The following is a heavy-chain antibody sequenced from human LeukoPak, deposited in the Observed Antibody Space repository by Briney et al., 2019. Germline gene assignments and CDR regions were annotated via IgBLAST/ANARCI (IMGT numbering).Heavy chain of an antibody. V-gene: IGHV1-69*04. CDR1: GGTFSSYA. CDR3: AKDLAARPAPSVSDY. CDR2: IIPIIGIA. Sequence: GASVKVSCKASGGTFSSYAISWVRQAPGQGLEWMGRIIPIIGIASYAQKLQGRVTMTTDTSTSTAYMELRSLRSADTAVYYGAKDLAARPAPSVSDYWGQRTLVTVS. J-gene: IGHJ4*02. D-gene: IGHD6-6*01.